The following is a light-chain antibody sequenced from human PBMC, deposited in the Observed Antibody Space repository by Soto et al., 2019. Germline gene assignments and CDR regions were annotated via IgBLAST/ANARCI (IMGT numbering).Light chain of an antibody. V-gene: IGKV1-39*01. CDR2: AAS. CDR1: QNIDSY. J-gene: IGKJ2*01. Sequence: DIQMTQSASSLSVSLGDRVTITCRASQNIDSYLNWYQKKPGKAPKLLIYAASSLQSGVPSGFSGSGSGTDFTLTISSLQPEDFPTYYCQQSYTTPYTFGQGTKLEIK. CDR3: QQSYTTPYT.